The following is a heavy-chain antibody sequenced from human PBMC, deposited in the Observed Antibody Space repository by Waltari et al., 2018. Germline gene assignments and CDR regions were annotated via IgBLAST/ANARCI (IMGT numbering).Heavy chain of an antibody. D-gene: IGHD2-2*01. CDR2: IIPIFGTA. J-gene: IGHJ3*02. CDR1: GGTFSSYA. V-gene: IGHV1-69*14. CDR3: ARGGIVVVPAAPDGGAFDI. Sequence: QVQLVQSGAEVKKPGSSVKVSCKASGGTFSSYAIGWVRQAPGQGLEWMGGIIPIFGTANYAQKFQGRVTITADKSTSTAYMELSSLRSEDTAVYYCARGGIVVVPAAPDGGAFDIWGQGTMVXVSS.